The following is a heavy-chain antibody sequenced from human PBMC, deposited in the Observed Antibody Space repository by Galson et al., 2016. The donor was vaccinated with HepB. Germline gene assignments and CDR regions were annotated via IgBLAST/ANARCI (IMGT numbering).Heavy chain of an antibody. V-gene: IGHV3-33*06. CDR3: AKLLIDSGSFGNTWGLTASFDF. J-gene: IGHJ3*01. D-gene: IGHD3-16*01. Sequence: SLRLSCAASGFTFSHYVMHWVRQAPGKGLEWVSLIWFDGTNEYYADSVKGRITISRANSQSILYLQLDSLRAEDTAVYYCAKLLIDSGSFGNTWGLTASFDFWGPGTMVTVSS. CDR2: IWFDGTNE. CDR1: GFTFSHYV.